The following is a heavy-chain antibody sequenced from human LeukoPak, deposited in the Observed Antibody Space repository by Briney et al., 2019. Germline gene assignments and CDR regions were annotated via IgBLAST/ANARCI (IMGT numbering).Heavy chain of an antibody. CDR3: AKDIFRGFDGMDV. J-gene: IGHJ6*02. Sequence: GGSLRLSCAASGTYWMHWVRQAPGKGWGWVSGINWNGDGTGYADSVKGRFSISRDNAKKSLVLQMNSLRAEDTALYYCAKDIFRGFDGMDVWGRGTTVTVSS. D-gene: IGHD3-10*01. V-gene: IGHV3-9*01. CDR2: INWNGDGT. CDR1: GTYW.